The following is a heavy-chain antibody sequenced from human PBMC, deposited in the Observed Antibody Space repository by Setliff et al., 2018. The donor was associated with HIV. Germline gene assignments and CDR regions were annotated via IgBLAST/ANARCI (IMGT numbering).Heavy chain of an antibody. CDR2: INPSGGST. CDR3: ARDLLLRWLDY. D-gene: IGHD4-17*01. CDR1: GYTFTSYY. Sequence: ASVKVSCKASGYTFTSYYMHWVRQAPGQGLEWMGIINPSGGSTSYAQKFQGRVTMTSDTSTSTVYMELSSLRSEDTAVYYCARDLLLRWLDYWGQGTLVTVSS. V-gene: IGHV1-46*01. J-gene: IGHJ4*02.